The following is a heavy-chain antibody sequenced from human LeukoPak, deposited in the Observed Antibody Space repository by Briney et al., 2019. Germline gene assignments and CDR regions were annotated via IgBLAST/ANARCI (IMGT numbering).Heavy chain of an antibody. CDR2: IYHGGST. CDR1: GYSISSGYY. V-gene: IGHV4-38-2*02. Sequence: SETLSLTCTASGYSISSGYYWGWIRPSPGKGLEWIGSIYHGGSTYYNPSLKSRVTISVDTSKSQFSLKLSSVTAADTAVYYCARDFGSIVVVPAADYWGQGTLVTVSS. D-gene: IGHD2-2*01. J-gene: IGHJ4*02. CDR3: ARDFGSIVVVPAADY.